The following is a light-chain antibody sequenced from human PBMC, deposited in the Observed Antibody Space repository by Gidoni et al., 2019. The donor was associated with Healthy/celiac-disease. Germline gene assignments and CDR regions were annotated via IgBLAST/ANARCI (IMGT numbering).Light chain of an antibody. J-gene: IGKJ1*01. CDR3: QQYGSSPTT. V-gene: IGKV3-20*01. Sequence: EIVLTHSPVTLSLSPGERATLSCRASQRVSSSYLAWYQQKPGQAPRLLIYGASSRATGLPDRFSGSGSGTDFTLTISRLEPEDFAVYYCQQYGSSPTTFGQGTKVEIK. CDR1: QRVSSSY. CDR2: GAS.